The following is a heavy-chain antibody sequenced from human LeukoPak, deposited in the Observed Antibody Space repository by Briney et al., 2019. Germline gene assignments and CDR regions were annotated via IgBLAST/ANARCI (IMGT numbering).Heavy chain of an antibody. D-gene: IGHD6-19*01. CDR2: ISAYNGNT. Sequence: GASVKVSCKASGYTFTSYGISWVRQAPGQGLEWMGWISAYNGNTNYAQKLQGRVTMTTDTSTSTAYMELRSLRSDDTAVYYCARVPYSSGWYGTGDFDYWGQGTLVTVSS. J-gene: IGHJ4*02. V-gene: IGHV1-18*01. CDR3: ARVPYSSGWYGTGDFDY. CDR1: GYTFTSYG.